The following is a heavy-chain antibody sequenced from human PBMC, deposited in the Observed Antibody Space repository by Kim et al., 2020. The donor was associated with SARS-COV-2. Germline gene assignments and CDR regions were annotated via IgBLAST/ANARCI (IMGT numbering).Heavy chain of an antibody. CDR3: ARDWYDILTGYWTPYYYYGMDV. Sequence: GGSLRLSCAASGFTFSSYWMSWVRQAPGKGLEWVANIKQDGSEKYYVDSVKGRFTISRDNAKNSLYLQMNSLRAEDTAVYYCARDWYDILTGYWTPYYYYGMDVWGQGTTVTVSS. J-gene: IGHJ6*02. D-gene: IGHD3-9*01. V-gene: IGHV3-7*01. CDR1: GFTFSSYW. CDR2: IKQDGSEK.